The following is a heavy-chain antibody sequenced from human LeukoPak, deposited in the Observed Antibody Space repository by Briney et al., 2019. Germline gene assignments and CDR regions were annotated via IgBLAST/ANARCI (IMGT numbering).Heavy chain of an antibody. V-gene: IGHV3-23*01. CDR1: GFTFSTYA. CDR2: VTNSGGGT. J-gene: IGHJ4*02. CDR3: AKDTYGDYGGVDY. Sequence: GGSLRLSCAASGFTFSTYAMSWVRQAPGKGPEWVSTVTNSGGGTYYAASVKGRFTISRDNSKNTLYLQLNSLRAEDTAVYYCAKDTYGDYGGVDYWGQGTLVTVSS. D-gene: IGHD4-17*01.